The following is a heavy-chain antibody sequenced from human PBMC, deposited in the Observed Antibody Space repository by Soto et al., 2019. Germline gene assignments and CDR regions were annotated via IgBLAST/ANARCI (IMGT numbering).Heavy chain of an antibody. J-gene: IGHJ1*01. CDR2: ISGSGGDT. CDR3: AKARGSSTPAPGSY. CDR1: GFTFCTYA. V-gene: IGHV3-23*01. Sequence: WGSPRIGCAACGFTFCTYAMSWVRQDPGKGLEWVSVISGSGGDTYYADSVKGRFTIARDNSKNTLSLQMNSLRAEDTAVYYCAKARGSSTPAPGSYWGQGTHVTVSS. D-gene: IGHD2-2*01.